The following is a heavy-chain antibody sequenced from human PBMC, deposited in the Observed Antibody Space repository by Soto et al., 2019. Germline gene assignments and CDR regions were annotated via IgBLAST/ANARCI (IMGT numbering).Heavy chain of an antibody. CDR2: IIPIFGTA. V-gene: IGHV1-69*13. J-gene: IGHJ5*02. D-gene: IGHD5-12*01. CDR1: GGTFSSYA. Sequence: ASVKVSCKASGGTFSSYAISWVRQAPGQGLEWMGGIIPIFGTANYAQKFQGRVTITADESTSTACMELSSLRSEDTAVYYCARTLVVATNHNWFDPWGQGTLVTVSS. CDR3: ARTLVVATNHNWFDP.